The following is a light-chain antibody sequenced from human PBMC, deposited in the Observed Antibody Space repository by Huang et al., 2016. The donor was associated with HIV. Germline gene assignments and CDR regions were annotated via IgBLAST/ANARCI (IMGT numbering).Light chain of an antibody. J-gene: IGKJ1*01. CDR1: QSLLQSTGYIY. V-gene: IGKV2-28*01. Sequence: DIVMTQSPLSLPVTPGEPAAISCRYSQSLLQSTGYIYLHWYLQKPGQSPQLLIYLGSNRASGVPDRFSGSGSGTDFTLKISRVEAEDVGVYYCMQSLQTPWTFGQGTKVEIK. CDR2: LGS. CDR3: MQSLQTPWT.